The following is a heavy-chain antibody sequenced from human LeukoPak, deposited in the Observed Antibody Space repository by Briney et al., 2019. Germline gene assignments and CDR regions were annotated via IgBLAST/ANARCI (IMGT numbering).Heavy chain of an antibody. CDR1: GFTFSSYS. D-gene: IGHD1-26*01. Sequence: PGGSLRLSCAASGFTFSSYSTNWVRQAPGKGLEWVSSISSSSDYIYYADSLKGRFTISRDNAKNSLYLQMNSLRAEDTAVYYCAREEGGAGLYGFDIWGQGTMVTVSS. V-gene: IGHV3-21*01. CDR3: AREEGGAGLYGFDI. CDR2: ISSSSDYI. J-gene: IGHJ3*02.